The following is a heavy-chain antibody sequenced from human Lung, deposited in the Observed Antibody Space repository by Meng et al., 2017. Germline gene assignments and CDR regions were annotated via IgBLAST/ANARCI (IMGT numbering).Heavy chain of an antibody. CDR1: GYIFTDFQ. Sequence: QVQLVQSGAEVRKPGASLQVSCETSGYIFTDFQIQWVRQAPGQGLEWMGRMTPNSGGANYEQKFQSRITMTRDTSIRTAYMDLSRLTSDDTAIYYCARDRDGYASFDHWGQGTLVTVSS. CDR3: ARDRDGYASFDH. J-gene: IGHJ4*02. V-gene: IGHV1-2*06. D-gene: IGHD5-24*01. CDR2: MTPNSGGA.